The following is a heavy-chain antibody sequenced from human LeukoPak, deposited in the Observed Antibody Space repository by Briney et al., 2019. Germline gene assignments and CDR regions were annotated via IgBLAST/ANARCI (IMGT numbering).Heavy chain of an antibody. V-gene: IGHV1-24*01. J-gene: IGHJ3*02. CDR1: GYTLAELS. Sequence: ASVKVSCKVSGYTLAELSMHWVRQAPGKELEWMGGFDPEDGETIYAQKFQGRVTMTEDTSTDTAYMELSSLRSEDTAVYYCATDPAVTHHDAFDIWGQGTMVTVSS. CDR3: ATDPAVTHHDAFDI. D-gene: IGHD4-11*01. CDR2: FDPEDGET.